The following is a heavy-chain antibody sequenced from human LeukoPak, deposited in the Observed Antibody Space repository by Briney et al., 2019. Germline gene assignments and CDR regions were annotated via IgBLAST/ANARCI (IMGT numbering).Heavy chain of an antibody. V-gene: IGHV1-18*01. CDR1: GYTFASYG. J-gene: IGHJ4*02. Sequence: GASVKVSCKASGYTFASYGIDWVRQAPGQGLEWMGWISGYNDDTYYAQNLQGRVTMTTDTSTSTAYMELRSLTSDDTALYYCARHTARTTTAGGPDYWGQGTLVTVSS. CDR2: ISGYNDDT. D-gene: IGHD6-13*01. CDR3: ARHTARTTTAGGPDY.